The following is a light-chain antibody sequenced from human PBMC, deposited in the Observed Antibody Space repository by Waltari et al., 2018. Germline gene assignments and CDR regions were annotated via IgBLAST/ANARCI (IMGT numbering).Light chain of an antibody. Sequence: QSVLTQPPSASGTPGQKVTISCHVSSSNIGSTYVYWYQQLPGTAPKLLIFKNNQRPSGVPDRFSDSKSGTSASLAINGLRSEDEADYYCAAWDDSLSGLVLGGGTKVTVL. CDR2: KNN. V-gene: IGLV1-47*01. CDR3: AAWDDSLSGLV. J-gene: IGLJ3*02. CDR1: SSNIGSTY.